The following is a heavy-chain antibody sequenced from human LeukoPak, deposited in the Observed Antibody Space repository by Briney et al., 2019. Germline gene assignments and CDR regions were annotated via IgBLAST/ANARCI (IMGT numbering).Heavy chain of an antibody. J-gene: IGHJ4*02. CDR2: ISGSGGST. CDR1: GFTFSSYA. V-gene: IGHV3-23*01. D-gene: IGHD3-22*01. CDR3: ARGYYYDSSGYYY. Sequence: RGSLRLSCAASGFTFSSYAMSWVRQAPGKGLEWVSAISGSGGSTYYADSVKGRFTISRDNAKNSLYLQMNSLRAEDTAVYYCARGYYYDSSGYYYWGQGTLVTVSS.